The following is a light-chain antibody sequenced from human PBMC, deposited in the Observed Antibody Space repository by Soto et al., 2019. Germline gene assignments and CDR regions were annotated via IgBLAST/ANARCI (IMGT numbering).Light chain of an antibody. CDR2: EVS. Sequence: QSALTQPASVSGSPGQSITISCTGTSSDVGGYNYVSWYQQYPGKAPKLMIYEVSNRPSGVSNRFSGSKSGNTASLTISGLQAEDEADYYCSTYTSSRTLVFGGGANLTVL. CDR1: SSDVGGYNY. CDR3: STYTSSRTLV. J-gene: IGLJ3*02. V-gene: IGLV2-14*01.